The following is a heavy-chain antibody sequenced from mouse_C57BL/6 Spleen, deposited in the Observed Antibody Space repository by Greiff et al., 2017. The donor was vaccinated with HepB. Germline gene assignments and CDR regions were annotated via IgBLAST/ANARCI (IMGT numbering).Heavy chain of an antibody. CDR2: IDPEDGDT. Sequence: EVQLQQSGAELVRPGASVKLSCTASGFNIKDYYMHWVKQRPEQGLEWIGRIDPEDGDTEYAPKFQGKATITADTSSNTAYLQLSSLTSEDTAVYYCTTVGSSSLDYWGQGTTLTVSS. D-gene: IGHD1-1*01. J-gene: IGHJ2*01. CDR1: GFNIKDYY. V-gene: IGHV14-1*01. CDR3: TTVGSSSLDY.